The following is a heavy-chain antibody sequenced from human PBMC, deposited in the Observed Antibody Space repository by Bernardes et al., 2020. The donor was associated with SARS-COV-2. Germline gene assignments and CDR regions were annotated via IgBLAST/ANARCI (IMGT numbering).Heavy chain of an antibody. J-gene: IGHJ5*02. Sequence: GESLTLSCKGSGYSFTSYWIGWVRQMPGKGLEWMGIIYPGDSDTRYSPSFQGQVTISADKSISTAYLQWSSLKASDTAMYYCARSATSNWFDPWGQGTLVTVSA. CDR1: GYSFTSYW. CDR2: IYPGDSDT. V-gene: IGHV5-51*01. CDR3: ARSATSNWFDP.